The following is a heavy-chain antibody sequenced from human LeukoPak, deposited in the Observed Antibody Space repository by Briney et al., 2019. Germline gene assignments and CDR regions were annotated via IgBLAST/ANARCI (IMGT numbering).Heavy chain of an antibody. D-gene: IGHD2-2*02. Sequence: GGSLRLSCAASGFTFSSYAMSWVRQAPGKGLEWVSAISGSGGSTYYADSVKGRFTISRDNSKSTLYLQMNSLRAEDTAVYYCAIGKVYCSSTSCSTYDYWGQGTLVTVSS. V-gene: IGHV3-23*01. CDR1: GFTFSSYA. CDR3: AIGKVYCSSTSCSTYDY. J-gene: IGHJ4*02. CDR2: ISGSGGST.